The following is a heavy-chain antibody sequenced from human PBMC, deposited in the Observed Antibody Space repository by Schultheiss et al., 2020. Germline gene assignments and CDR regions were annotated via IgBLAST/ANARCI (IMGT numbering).Heavy chain of an antibody. CDR2: FDPEDGET. Sequence: ASVKVSCKVSGSTLTELSMHWVRQAPGKGLEWMGGFDPEDGETIYAQKFQGRVTMTEDTSTDTAYMELSSLRSEDTAVYYCATGGGSTNKRTPFDYWGQGTLVTVSS. J-gene: IGHJ4*02. V-gene: IGHV1-24*01. D-gene: IGHD2-15*01. CDR1: GSTLTELS. CDR3: ATGGGSTNKRTPFDY.